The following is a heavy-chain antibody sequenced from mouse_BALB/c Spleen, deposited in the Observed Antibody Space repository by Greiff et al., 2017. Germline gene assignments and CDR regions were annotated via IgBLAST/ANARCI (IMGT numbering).Heavy chain of an antibody. CDR1: GFTFSSYT. V-gene: IGHV5-6-4*01. CDR2: ISSGGSYT. Sequence: EVNVVESGGGLVKPGGSLKLSCAASGFTFSSYTMSWVRQTPEKRLEWVATISSGGSYTYYPDSVKGRFTISRDNAKNTLYLQMSSLKSEDTAMYYCTRDDYRYDGSWYFDVWGAGTTVTVSS. CDR3: TRDDYRYDGSWYFDV. D-gene: IGHD2-14*01. J-gene: IGHJ1*01.